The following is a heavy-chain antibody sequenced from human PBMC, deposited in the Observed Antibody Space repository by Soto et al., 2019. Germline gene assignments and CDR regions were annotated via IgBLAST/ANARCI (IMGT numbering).Heavy chain of an antibody. V-gene: IGHV3-23*01. J-gene: IGHJ5*02. D-gene: IGHD3-10*01. CDR3: ARRGYGSGDYPRNHWFDP. Sequence: EGQLLESGGGLVQPGGSLRLSCVASGFSFSIYDMSWVRQAPGEGLEWVSAISGSGWSTYYADSVKGRFTISRDNSKNTLYLQMSSLRAGDTAIYYCARRGYGSGDYPRNHWFDPWGQGTLVTVSS. CDR2: ISGSGWST. CDR1: GFSFSIYD.